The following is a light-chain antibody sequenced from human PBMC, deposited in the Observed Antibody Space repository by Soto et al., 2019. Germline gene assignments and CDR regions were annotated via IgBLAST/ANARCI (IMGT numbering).Light chain of an antibody. V-gene: IGKV1-9*01. CDR2: AAS. CDR1: QGISSY. CDR3: QQLNSYPIT. J-gene: IGKJ5*01. Sequence: DIQLTQSPSFLSASVGDRVTITCRASQGISSYLAWYQQKPGNAPKLLIYAASTLHSGVPSRFSGSGSGTEFTLTISSLQPEDFATYYCQQLNSYPITFGQGKRLEIK.